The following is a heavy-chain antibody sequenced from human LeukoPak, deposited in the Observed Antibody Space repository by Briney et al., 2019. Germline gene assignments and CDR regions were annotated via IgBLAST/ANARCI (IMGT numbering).Heavy chain of an antibody. CDR2: IKQDGSEK. CDR3: ARVGHSSSWASIRYYYYMDV. CDR1: GFTFSSYG. D-gene: IGHD6-13*01. V-gene: IGHV3-7*01. Sequence: GGSLRLSCAASGFTFSSYGMHWVRQAPGKGLEWVANIKQDGSEKYYVDSVKGRFTISRDNAKNSLYLQMNSLRAEDTAVYYCARVGHSSSWASIRYYYYMDVWGKGTTVTISS. J-gene: IGHJ6*03.